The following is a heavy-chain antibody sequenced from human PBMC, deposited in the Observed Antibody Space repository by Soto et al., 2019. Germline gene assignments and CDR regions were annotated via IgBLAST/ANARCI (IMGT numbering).Heavy chain of an antibody. CDR3: DKGSFGFDY. CDR1: GVTFTSYA. V-gene: IGHV3-23*01. Sequence: PGGSLRLSCAASGVTFTSYAMTWVRQVPGEGLQWVSSISKSGDSTYYADSVKGRFTTSRDNSKNTLYLQMNSLRAEDTAIYYCDKGSFGFDYWGQGTLVTVSS. J-gene: IGHJ4*02. D-gene: IGHD3-10*01. CDR2: ISKSGDST.